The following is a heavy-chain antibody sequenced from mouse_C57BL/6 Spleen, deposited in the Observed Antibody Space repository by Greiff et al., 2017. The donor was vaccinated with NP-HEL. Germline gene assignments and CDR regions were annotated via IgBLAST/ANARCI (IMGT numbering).Heavy chain of an antibody. V-gene: IGHV1-53*01. Sequence: QVQLQQPGTELVKPGASVKLSCKASVYPFPRSCLPCLTPRPFPCLSLLCHITPSPGGTNYNEKFKSKATLTVDKSSSTAYMQLSSLTSEDSAVYYCARLLRYPYYFDYWGQGTTLTVSS. J-gene: IGHJ2*01. CDR2: ITPSPGGT. CDR3: ARLLRYPYYFDY. CDR1: VYPFPRSC. D-gene: IGHD1-1*01.